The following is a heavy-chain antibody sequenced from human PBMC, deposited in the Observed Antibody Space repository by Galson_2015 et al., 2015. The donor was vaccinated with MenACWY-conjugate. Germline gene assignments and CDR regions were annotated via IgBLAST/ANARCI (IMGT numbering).Heavy chain of an antibody. J-gene: IGHJ4*02. CDR2: INPGGSST. Sequence: SLRLSCAASGFTFSSYSMYWVRQAPGKGLVWVLRINPGGSSTTYADSVKDRFTISRDNAKNTLYLQMNSLRPEDTAVFYCAKSRGASFYFDSWGQGTLVTVSS. CDR3: AKSRGASFYFDS. D-gene: IGHD1-26*01. CDR1: GFTFSSYS. V-gene: IGHV3-74*01.